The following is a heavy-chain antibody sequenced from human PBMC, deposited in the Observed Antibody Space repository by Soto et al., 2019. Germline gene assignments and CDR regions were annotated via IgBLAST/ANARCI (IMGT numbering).Heavy chain of an antibody. Sequence: GGSLRLSCAASGFTFSSYSMNWVRQAPGKGLEWVSSISSSSSYIYYADSVKGRFTISRDNAKNSLYLQMNSLRAEDTAVYYCASRYCSGGSCYSPWFDPWGQGTLVTVSS. D-gene: IGHD2-15*01. CDR1: GFTFSSYS. J-gene: IGHJ5*02. V-gene: IGHV3-21*01. CDR2: ISSSSSYI. CDR3: ASRYCSGGSCYSPWFDP.